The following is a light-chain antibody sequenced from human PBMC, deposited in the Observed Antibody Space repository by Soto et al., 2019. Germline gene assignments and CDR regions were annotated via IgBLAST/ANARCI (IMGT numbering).Light chain of an antibody. Sequence: EIVLTQSPGTLSLSPGERATLSCRASQRVSSSYLGWYQQKRGQAPRLLIYGASSRATGIPDRFSGSGSGTDFTLTISRLEPEDFAVYYCHHYGSSPSWTFGQGTKVEIK. CDR3: HHYGSSPSWT. J-gene: IGKJ1*01. CDR1: QRVSSSY. V-gene: IGKV3-20*01. CDR2: GAS.